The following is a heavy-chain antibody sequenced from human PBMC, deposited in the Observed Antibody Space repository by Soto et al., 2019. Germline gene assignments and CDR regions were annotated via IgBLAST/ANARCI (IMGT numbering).Heavy chain of an antibody. D-gene: IGHD2-2*01. CDR1: GGSISSDY. J-gene: IGHJ6*02. CDR3: ARGLGVVVPAAMLGYYGMDV. Sequence: PSETLSLTCSVSGGSISSDYWSWLRQPPGKGLEWIGYIYYSGSTNYNPSLKSRVTISVDTSKSQFSPKLSSVTGADTAVYYCARGLGVVVPAAMLGYYGMDVWGQGTTVTVSS. V-gene: IGHV4-59*01. CDR2: IYYSGST.